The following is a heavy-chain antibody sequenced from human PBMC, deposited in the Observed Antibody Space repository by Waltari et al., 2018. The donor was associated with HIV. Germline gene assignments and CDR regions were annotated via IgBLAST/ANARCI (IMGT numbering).Heavy chain of an antibody. J-gene: IGHJ5*02. CDR1: GFTFSAYA. Sequence: EVQVLESGGGLVQPGGSLRLSCAASGFTFSAYAMGWVRQAPGKGLELFSGIGRSGATTFYADSVKGRFTISRDNSKNTLYLQMNSLRAEDTAVYYCARGHRETVTTLRFDPWGQGTLVTVSS. CDR2: IGRSGATT. CDR3: ARGHRETVTTLRFDP. D-gene: IGHD4-17*01. V-gene: IGHV3-23*01.